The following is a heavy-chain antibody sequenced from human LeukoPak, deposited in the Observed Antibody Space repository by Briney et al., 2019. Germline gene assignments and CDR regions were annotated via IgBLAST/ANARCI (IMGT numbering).Heavy chain of an antibody. CDR3: ARRRYYGSGSLYFDY. CDR1: GGSISSSSYY. V-gene: IGHV4-39*01. CDR2: IYYSGST. D-gene: IGHD3-10*01. J-gene: IGHJ4*02. Sequence: PSETLSLTCTVSGGSISSSSYYWGWIRQPPGKGLEWIGSIYYSGSTYYNPSLKSRVTISADTSKNQFSLKLSSVTAADTAVYYCARRRYYGSGSLYFDYWGQGTLVTVSS.